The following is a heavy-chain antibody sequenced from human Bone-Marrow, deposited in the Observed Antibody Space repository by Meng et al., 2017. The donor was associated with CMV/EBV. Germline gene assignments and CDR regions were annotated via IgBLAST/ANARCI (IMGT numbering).Heavy chain of an antibody. CDR3: ARTLRPRYSSSWYSVGYYYGMDV. CDR2: MNPNNGDT. D-gene: IGHD6-13*01. J-gene: IGHJ6*02. Sequence: ASVKVSCKASGYTFTDYYLHWVRQAPGQGLEWMAWMNPNNGDTNYAQKFQARVTMTRDTSIRMVYMELSSLRSDDTAVYYCARTLRPRYSSSWYSVGYYYGMDVWGQGTTVTVSS. V-gene: IGHV1-2*02. CDR1: GYTFTDYY.